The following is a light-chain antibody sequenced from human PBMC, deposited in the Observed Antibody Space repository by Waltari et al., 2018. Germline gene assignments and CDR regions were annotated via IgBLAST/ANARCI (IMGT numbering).Light chain of an antibody. CDR1: SGSDSSPSY. V-gene: IGLV8-61*01. CDR2: KGI. CDR3: SMYMGSGVWV. Sequence: QTVVTQEPSLSVSPGGKVTLTCPLSSGSDSSPSYPTWYQQTPGQPPRTLVYKGISRSSGVPDRFSGSILGNTAALTITGAQADDESDYYCSMYMGSGVWVFGGGTKLTVL. J-gene: IGLJ3*02.